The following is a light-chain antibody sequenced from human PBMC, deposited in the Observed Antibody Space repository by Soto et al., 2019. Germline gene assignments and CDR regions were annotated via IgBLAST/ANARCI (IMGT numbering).Light chain of an antibody. CDR3: QQYGSSHHPTT. CDR2: GVS. J-gene: IGKJ5*01. V-gene: IGKV3-20*01. CDR1: QSVTSTY. Sequence: EIVLTQSPGTLSLSPGERATLSCRASQSVTSTYLGWYQQKPGQAPRLLMYGVSVRATGIPDRFSGSGSGTDFTLTISRLEPEDFAVYYCQQYGSSHHPTTFCQGTRLEIK.